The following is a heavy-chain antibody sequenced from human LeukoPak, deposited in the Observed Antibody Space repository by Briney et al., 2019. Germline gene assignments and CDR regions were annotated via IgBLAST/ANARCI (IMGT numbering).Heavy chain of an antibody. CDR3: AKDPNCRLGGRPYWFDP. D-gene: IGHD1-1*01. CDR1: GFTFSSYA. J-gene: IGHJ5*02. Sequence: GGSLRLSCAASGFTFSSYAMSWVRQAPGKGLERVSAICGSGGSTYYADSVKGRFTISRDNSKNTLYLQMNSLRAEDTAVYYCAKDPNCRLGGRPYWFDPWGQGTLVSVSS. CDR2: ICGSGGST. V-gene: IGHV3-23*01.